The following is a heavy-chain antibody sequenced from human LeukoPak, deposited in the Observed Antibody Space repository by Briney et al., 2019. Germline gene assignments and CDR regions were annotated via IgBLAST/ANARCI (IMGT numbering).Heavy chain of an antibody. CDR1: GYTFTNYY. CDR3: ARTDCSRYSCYKDAFDI. Sequence: ASVKVSCKASGYTFTNYYMHWVRQAPGQGLEYMGILDPSAGDTTYAQTFQGRVTMTRDTSTSTVYMELSSLRFEDTAVYYCARTDCSRYSCYKDAFDIWGQGTMVTVSS. D-gene: IGHD2-2*02. CDR2: LDPSAGDT. J-gene: IGHJ3*02. V-gene: IGHV1-46*01.